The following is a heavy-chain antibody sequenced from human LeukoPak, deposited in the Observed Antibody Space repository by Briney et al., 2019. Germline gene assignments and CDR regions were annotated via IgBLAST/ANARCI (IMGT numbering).Heavy chain of an antibody. J-gene: IGHJ4*02. Sequence: PSETLSLTCTVSGGSISSYYWSWIRQPPGKGLEWIGYIYYSGSTNCNPSFKSRVTLSVDTSKNQFSLNLNSVTAADTAVYFCARVISGGSVGHYFDSWGQGPLVTVSS. CDR2: IYYSGST. D-gene: IGHD2-15*01. CDR3: ARVISGGSVGHYFDS. V-gene: IGHV4-59*01. CDR1: GGSISSYY.